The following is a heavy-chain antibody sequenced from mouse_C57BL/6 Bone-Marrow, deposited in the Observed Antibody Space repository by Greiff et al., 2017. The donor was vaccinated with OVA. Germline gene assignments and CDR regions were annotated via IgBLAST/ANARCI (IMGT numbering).Heavy chain of an antibody. CDR3: ARWNGYYFIWYFDV. CDR1: GYTFTSYW. J-gene: IGHJ1*03. Sequence: QVHVKQPGAELVRPGSSVKLSCKASGYTFTSYWMHWVKQRPIQGLEWIGNIDPSDSETHYNQKFKDKATLTVDKSSSTAYMQLSSLTSEDSAVYYCARWNGYYFIWYFDVWGTGTTVTVSS. D-gene: IGHD2-3*01. CDR2: IDPSDSET. V-gene: IGHV1-52*01.